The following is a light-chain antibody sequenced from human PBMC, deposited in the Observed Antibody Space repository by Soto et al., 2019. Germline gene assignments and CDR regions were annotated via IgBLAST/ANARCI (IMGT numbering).Light chain of an antibody. V-gene: IGKV3-20*01. CDR2: GAS. J-gene: IGKJ3*01. Sequence: EIVLTQSPGTLSLSPGERATLSCRASQSVSRSYLAWYQQKPGQAPRLLIYGASGRATGIPDRFSGSGSGTDFTLTISRLEPEDFALYYCQQYGSSIFTFGPGTKVDIK. CDR3: QQYGSSIFT. CDR1: QSVSRSY.